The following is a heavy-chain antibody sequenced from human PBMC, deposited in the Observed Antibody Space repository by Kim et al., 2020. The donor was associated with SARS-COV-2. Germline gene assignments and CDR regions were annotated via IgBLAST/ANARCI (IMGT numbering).Heavy chain of an antibody. CDR2: GTT. J-gene: IGHJ4*02. D-gene: IGHD1-26*01. V-gene: IGHV3-49*02. CDR3: ARGRWELPH. Sequence: GTTEYAASVKGRFTISRDDSKSIVYLQMNSLRTDDTAVYYCARGRWELPHWGQGTLVTVSS.